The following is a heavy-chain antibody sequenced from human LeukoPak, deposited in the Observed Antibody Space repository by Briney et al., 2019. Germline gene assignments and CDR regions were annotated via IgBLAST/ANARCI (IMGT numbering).Heavy chain of an antibody. CDR3: ARDQSDSSGFYQGDAFDI. CDR2: FYSGGKT. CDR1: GFTVSSSY. J-gene: IGHJ3*02. Sequence: GGSLRLSCAASGFTVSSSYMSWVRQAPGKGLEWVSVFYSGGKTYYTDSVKGRFTISRDNAKNSLYLQMNGLRAEDTAVYYCARDQSDSSGFYQGDAFDIWGQGTMVTVSS. D-gene: IGHD3-22*01. V-gene: IGHV3-53*01.